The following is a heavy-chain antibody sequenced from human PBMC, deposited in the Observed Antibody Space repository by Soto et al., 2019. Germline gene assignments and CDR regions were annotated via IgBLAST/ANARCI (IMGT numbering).Heavy chain of an antibody. J-gene: IGHJ4*02. Sequence: GRLRRSGAASVFTFSRYAMSWVRQAPGKGLEWVSAISGSGGSTYYADSVKGRFTISRDNSKSTLYLQMNSLRAEDTAVYYCAKSLAAAGRYYFDYWGQGTLVTVSS. D-gene: IGHD6-13*01. V-gene: IGHV3-23*01. CDR1: VFTFSRYA. CDR2: ISGSGGST. CDR3: AKSLAAAGRYYFDY.